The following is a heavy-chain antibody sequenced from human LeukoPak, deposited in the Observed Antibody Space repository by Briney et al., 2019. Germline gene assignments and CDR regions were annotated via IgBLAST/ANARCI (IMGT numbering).Heavy chain of an antibody. V-gene: IGHV3-53*01. J-gene: IGHJ4*02. CDR3: AKCRSLSPAAAINY. CDR2: LYNAGST. Sequence: GGSLRLSCVASGFTVSNKYMSWVRQAPGKGLEWVSVLYNAGSTYYADSVKGRFTISRDNSKNTLYLQMYSLRAEDTAVYYCAKCRSLSPAAAINYWGQGTLVTVSS. D-gene: IGHD2-2*01. CDR1: GFTVSNKY.